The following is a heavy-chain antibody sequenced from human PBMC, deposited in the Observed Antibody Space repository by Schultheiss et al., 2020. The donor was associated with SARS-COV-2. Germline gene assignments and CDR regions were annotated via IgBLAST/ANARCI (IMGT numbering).Heavy chain of an antibody. CDR1: GFTFSKYA. CDR3: ARARSDWNILDS. Sequence: GGSLRLSCAASGFTFSKYAMTWVRRAPGRGLEWVSAISADGGPAHYRKSVEGRFTISRDNSQNILFLQMNSLGVEDTATYYCARARSDWNILDSWGQGTLVTVSS. D-gene: IGHD6-19*01. V-gene: IGHV3-23*01. CDR2: ISADGGPA. J-gene: IGHJ4*02.